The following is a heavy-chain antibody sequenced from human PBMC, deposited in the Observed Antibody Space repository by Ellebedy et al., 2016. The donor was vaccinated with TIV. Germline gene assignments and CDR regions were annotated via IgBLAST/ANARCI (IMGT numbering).Heavy chain of an antibody. Sequence: KVSCKGSGYSFTSYWVSWVRQMPGKGLEWMGTIYPGDSDTRYSPSFQGQVTISADKSITTAYLQWSSLKASDTAMYYCARRPFRSRSLYDYWGQGTLVTVSS. D-gene: IGHD3-3*01. CDR3: ARRPFRSRSLYDY. J-gene: IGHJ4*02. CDR2: IYPGDSDT. V-gene: IGHV5-51*01. CDR1: GYSFTSYW.